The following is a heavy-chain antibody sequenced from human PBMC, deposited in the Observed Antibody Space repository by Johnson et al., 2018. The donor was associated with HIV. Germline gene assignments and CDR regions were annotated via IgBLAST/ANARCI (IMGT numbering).Heavy chain of an antibody. CDR2: IKSKTDGGTT. D-gene: IGHD3-22*01. CDR3: TTDSRYSDSSGYYYGPGRGAFDI. CDR1: GFTFSNVW. J-gene: IGHJ3*02. Sequence: MQLVESGGGLVKPGGSPKLSCEASGFTFSNVWMHWVRQAPGKGLELIGRIKSKTDGGTTDYAAPVKGRFTISRDDSKNTLYVQMNSLKTEDTAVYYCTTDSRYSDSSGYYYGPGRGAFDIWGQGTMVTVSS. V-gene: IGHV3-15*01.